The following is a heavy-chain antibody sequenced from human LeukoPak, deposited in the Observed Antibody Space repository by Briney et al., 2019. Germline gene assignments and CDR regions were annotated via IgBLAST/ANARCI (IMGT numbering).Heavy chain of an antibody. V-gene: IGHV1-2*02. CDR3: ARALYYYGSGQDY. D-gene: IGHD3-10*01. CDR2: INPNSGGT. Sequence: ASVKVSCKASGYTFTGYYMHWVRQAPGQGLEWMGWINPNSGGTNYAQKFQGRVTMTRDTSISTAYMELSRLRSDDTAVYYCARALYYYGSGQDYWGQGTLVTVSS. J-gene: IGHJ4*02. CDR1: GYTFTGYY.